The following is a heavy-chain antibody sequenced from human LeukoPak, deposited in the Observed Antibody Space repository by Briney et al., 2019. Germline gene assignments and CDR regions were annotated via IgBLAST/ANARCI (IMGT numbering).Heavy chain of an antibody. D-gene: IGHD3-3*01. CDR2: ISSSSSYI. J-gene: IGHJ4*02. CDR3: ARDADPYYDFWSGYPEDY. Sequence: GGSLRLSCAASGFTFSSYSMNWVRQALGKGLEWVSSISSSSSYIYYADSVKGRFTISRDNAKNSLYLQMNSLRAEDTAVYYCARDADPYYDFWSGYPEDYWGQGTLVTVSS. V-gene: IGHV3-21*01. CDR1: GFTFSSYS.